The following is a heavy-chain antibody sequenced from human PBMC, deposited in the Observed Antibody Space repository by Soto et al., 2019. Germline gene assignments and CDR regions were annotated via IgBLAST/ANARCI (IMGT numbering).Heavy chain of an antibody. V-gene: IGHV3-9*01. D-gene: IGHD1-26*01. CDR2: ISWNSDII. J-gene: IGHJ4*02. CDR1: GFTFDDYA. CDR3: VKDTYILVGATHLDS. Sequence: PGGSLRLSCAASGFTFDDYAMHWVRQAPGKGLEWVSGISWNSDIITYADSVKGRFTVSRDNAKNSLDLEMNSLRTEDTALYYCVKDTYILVGATHLDSWGQGTLVTVSS.